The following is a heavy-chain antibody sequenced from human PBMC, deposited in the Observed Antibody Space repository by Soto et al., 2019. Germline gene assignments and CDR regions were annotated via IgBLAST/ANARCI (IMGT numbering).Heavy chain of an antibody. CDR2: ISSSSSYI. CDR1: GFTFSSYS. J-gene: IGHJ4*02. V-gene: IGHV3-21*06. D-gene: IGHD6-13*01. Sequence: GESLKISCAASGFTFSSYSMNWVRQAPGKGLEWVSSISSSSSYIYYADSVKGRFTISRDNAKNSLYLKMNSLRAEDTAVYYCARVAAAGMIFDYWGQGTLVTVSS. CDR3: ARVAAAGMIFDY.